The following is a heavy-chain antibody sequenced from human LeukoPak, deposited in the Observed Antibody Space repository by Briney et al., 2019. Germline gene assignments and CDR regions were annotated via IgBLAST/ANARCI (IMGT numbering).Heavy chain of an antibody. CDR2: IWSDGNNK. J-gene: IGHJ6*02. D-gene: IGHD6-13*01. V-gene: IGHV3-33*01. CDR3: ARDRASSWYGMDV. CDR1: GFSFSSYG. Sequence: GGSLRLSCAASGFSFSSYGMHWVRQAPGKGLEWVALIWSDGNNKYNADSVQGRFTISRDNSKNTLYLQMNSLRAEDTAVYYCARDRASSWYGMDVWGQGTTVTVSS.